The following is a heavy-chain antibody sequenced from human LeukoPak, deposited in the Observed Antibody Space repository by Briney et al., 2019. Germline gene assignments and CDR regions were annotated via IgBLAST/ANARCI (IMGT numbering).Heavy chain of an antibody. Sequence: GGSLRLSCVASGFTFSNYWMTWVRQAPGKGLEWVSSISSSSSYIYYADSVRGRFTISRDNAKNSLYLQMNSLRAEDTAVYYCARFERALDAFDIWGQGTMVTVSS. CDR1: GFTFSNYW. CDR3: ARFERALDAFDI. J-gene: IGHJ3*02. D-gene: IGHD1-1*01. V-gene: IGHV3-21*01. CDR2: ISSSSSYI.